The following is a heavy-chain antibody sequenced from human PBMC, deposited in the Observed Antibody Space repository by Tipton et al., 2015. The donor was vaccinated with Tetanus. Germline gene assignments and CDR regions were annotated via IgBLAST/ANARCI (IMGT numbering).Heavy chain of an antibody. J-gene: IGHJ3*01. D-gene: IGHD3-22*01. CDR1: YGSVSSGSYY. CDR3: ARGDDYDSSGDA. CDR2: IHYSGNT. V-gene: IGHV4-61*01. Sequence: GLVKPSETLSLTCTVSYGSVSSGSYYWSWIRQPPGKGLEWIGYIHYSGNTNYNPSLKSRVTISVDTSKNQFSLKLSSLTAADTAVYYCARGDDYDSSGDAWGRGIMVTVSS.